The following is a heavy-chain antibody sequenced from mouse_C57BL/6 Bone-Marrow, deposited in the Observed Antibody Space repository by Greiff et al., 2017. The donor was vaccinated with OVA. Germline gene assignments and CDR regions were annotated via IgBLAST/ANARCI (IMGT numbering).Heavy chain of an antibody. CDR3: AKRGCYGSSFAY. V-gene: IGHV2-5*01. CDR2: IWRGGST. J-gene: IGHJ3*01. CDR1: GFSLTSYG. D-gene: IGHD1-1*01. Sequence: VQRVESGPGLVQPSQSLSITCTVSGFSLTSYGVHWVRQSPGKGLEWLGVIWRGGSTDYNAAFMSRLSITKDNSKSQVFFKMNSLQADDTAIYYCAKRGCYGSSFAYWGQGTLVTVSA.